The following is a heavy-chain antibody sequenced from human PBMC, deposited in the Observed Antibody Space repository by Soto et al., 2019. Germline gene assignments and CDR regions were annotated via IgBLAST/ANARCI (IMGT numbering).Heavy chain of an antibody. J-gene: IGHJ4*02. Sequence: GGSLRLSCAASGFTFSAYEMHWVRQAPGQGLEWVSYISKSGGTTYYADSVKGRFTISRDDAKNSVYLQMSSLRPEDMAVYKCVREGHYYFDYWGQGALVTVSS. CDR1: GFTFSAYE. CDR2: ISKSGGTT. V-gene: IGHV3-48*03. CDR3: VREGHYYFDY.